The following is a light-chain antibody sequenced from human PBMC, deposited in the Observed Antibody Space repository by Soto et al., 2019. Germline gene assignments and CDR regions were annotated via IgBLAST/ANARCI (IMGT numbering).Light chain of an antibody. V-gene: IGKV1-39*01. CDR2: AAS. CDR3: QQTYSYPPT. J-gene: IGKJ1*01. Sequence: DMQVTQSPSSLSASVGDRVTITCRTSQNIFDFLNWYQHKPGTAPNLLISAASNMQTGVPSRFSGGGSGTDFTLTISSLQPEDFATYYCQQTYSYPPTFGQGTRVEVK. CDR1: QNIFDF.